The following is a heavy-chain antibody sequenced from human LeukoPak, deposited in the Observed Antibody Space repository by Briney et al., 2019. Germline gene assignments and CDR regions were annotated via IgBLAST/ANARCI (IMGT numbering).Heavy chain of an antibody. Sequence: ASVKVSCKASGGTFSSYAISWVRQAPGQGLEWMGGIIPIFGTANYAQKFQGRVTITADESTSTAYMELSSLRSEDTAAYYGARDGPLNIPGSYIDWGQATLVTVSS. D-gene: IGHD3-10*01. CDR3: ARDGPLNIPGSYID. CDR2: IIPIFGTA. J-gene: IGHJ4*02. CDR1: GGTFSSYA. V-gene: IGHV1-69*13.